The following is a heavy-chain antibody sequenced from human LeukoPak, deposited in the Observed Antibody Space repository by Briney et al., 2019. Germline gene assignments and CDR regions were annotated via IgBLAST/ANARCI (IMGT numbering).Heavy chain of an antibody. CDR1: GYTFSNSG. V-gene: IGHV1-18*01. Sequence: ASVKVSCKASGYTFSNSGISWVRQAPGQGLEWMGWISTYSGTTNYAHNLQGRLTMTTDTSTSTAYMELRNLKSDDTAVYYCARAYYDSSGYNYWGQGTLVTVSS. D-gene: IGHD3-22*01. CDR2: ISTYSGTT. J-gene: IGHJ4*02. CDR3: ARAYYDSSGYNY.